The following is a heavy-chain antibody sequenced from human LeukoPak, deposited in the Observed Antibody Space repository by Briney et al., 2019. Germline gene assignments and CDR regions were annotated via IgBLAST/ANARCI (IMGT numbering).Heavy chain of an antibody. D-gene: IGHD2-21*01. Sequence: GGSLRLSCAASGFTFSAYAMSWVRLAPGKGLEWVSSISSSSSYIYYAGSVKGRFTISRDNAKNSLYLQMNSLRAEDTAVYYCARGVSDWGQGTLVTVSS. CDR3: ARGVSD. J-gene: IGHJ4*02. CDR1: GFTFSAYA. V-gene: IGHV3-21*01. CDR2: ISSSSSYI.